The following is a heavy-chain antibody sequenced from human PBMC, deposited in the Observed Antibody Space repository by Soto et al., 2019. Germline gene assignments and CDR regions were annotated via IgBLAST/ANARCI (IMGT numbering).Heavy chain of an antibody. CDR1: GGSVSSNSYS. J-gene: IGHJ6*02. Sequence: PSETLSLTCTVSGGSVSSNSYSWGWIRQSPGKGLEWIGTIYSSENTYYNPSLLSRVTISVDTSKNQFSLKLSSVTAADTALYYCARLNAGTTYYYYGMDVWGQGTTVTVSS. D-gene: IGHD1-7*01. CDR2: IYSSENT. CDR3: ARLNAGTTYYYYGMDV. V-gene: IGHV4-39*01.